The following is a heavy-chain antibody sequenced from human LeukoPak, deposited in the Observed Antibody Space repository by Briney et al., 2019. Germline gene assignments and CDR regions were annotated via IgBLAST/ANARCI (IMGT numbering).Heavy chain of an antibody. D-gene: IGHD1-26*01. J-gene: IGHJ4*02. CDR2: TNGDTSGT. CDR3: ARDRWELLEFDY. V-gene: IGHV3-74*01. CDR1: GFTFSTYW. Sequence: PGGSLRLSCAASGFTFSTYWMHWVRQVPGKGLVWISRTNGDTSGTSYAESVKGRFTISRDNAKNTVYLQMNSLRVDDTAVYYCARDRWELLEFDYWGQGVLVTVSS.